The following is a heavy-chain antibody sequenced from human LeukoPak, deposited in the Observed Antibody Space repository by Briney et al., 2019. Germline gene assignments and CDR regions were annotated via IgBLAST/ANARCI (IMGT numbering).Heavy chain of an antibody. CDR1: GFTLRSYD. Sequence: GGSLRLSCAASGFTLRSYDMSGVRQAPGKGLEWVAATSGRGGNTYYADSVKGRFTIPRDNSKNTLYLQMNSLRAEDTAVYYCAKEYSGYDFDYWGQGTLVTVSS. J-gene: IGHJ4*02. D-gene: IGHD5-12*01. V-gene: IGHV3-23*01. CDR2: TSGRGGNT. CDR3: AKEYSGYDFDY.